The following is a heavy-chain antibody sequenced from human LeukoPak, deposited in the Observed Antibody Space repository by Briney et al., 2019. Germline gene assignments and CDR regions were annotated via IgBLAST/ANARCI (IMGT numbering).Heavy chain of an antibody. CDR2: IFGGGKT. CDR3: ASRGLYSDTYGYHPY. J-gene: IGHJ4*02. Sequence: GGSLTLSWTPSGLTVNLSYTSCVPEAPGERLEWVSIIFGGGKTYYADSVNGRFTISGYNSNNALFLQMNSLRAEDTGVYDCASRGLYSDTYGYHPYWGQGTLVTVSS. V-gene: IGHV3-66*01. CDR1: GLTVNLSY. D-gene: IGHD3-22*01.